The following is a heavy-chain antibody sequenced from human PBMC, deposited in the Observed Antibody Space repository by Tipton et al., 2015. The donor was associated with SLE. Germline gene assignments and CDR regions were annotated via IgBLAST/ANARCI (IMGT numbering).Heavy chain of an antibody. CDR2: ISRTSSYS. D-gene: IGHD6-13*01. Sequence: SLRLSCEGFGFTFSEYYMSWIRQAPGKGLEWVSYISRTSSYSNYADSVMGRFSISRDNAENSLYLQMDSLRAEDTAVYYCARDRGAAVGGSDYWGQGTLVTVSS. CDR1: GFTFSEYY. CDR3: ARDRGAAVGGSDY. J-gene: IGHJ4*02. V-gene: IGHV3-11*06.